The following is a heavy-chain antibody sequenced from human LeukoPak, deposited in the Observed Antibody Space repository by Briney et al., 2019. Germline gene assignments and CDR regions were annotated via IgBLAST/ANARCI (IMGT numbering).Heavy chain of an antibody. CDR3: ARHPLGHCSSPRCQDAFDI. CDR2: IYYSGST. D-gene: IGHD2-2*01. CDR1: GGSINSYY. V-gene: IGHV4-59*08. Sequence: SETLSLTCTVSGGSINSYYWSWIRQPPGKGLEWIGYIYYSGSTNYNPSLKSRVTVSVDTSKNQFSLKLSSVTAADTAVYYCARHPLGHCSSPRCQDAFDIWGQGTMVTVSS. J-gene: IGHJ3*02.